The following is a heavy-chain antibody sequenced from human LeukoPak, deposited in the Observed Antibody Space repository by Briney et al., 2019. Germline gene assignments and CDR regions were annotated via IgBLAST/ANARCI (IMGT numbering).Heavy chain of an antibody. CDR3: ARESRVRLGVLSFLLNWFDP. CDR1: GDSVSSNSAA. V-gene: IGHV6-1*01. Sequence: SQTLSLTCAISGDSVSSNSAAWNWIRQSPSRGLEWLGRTYYRSKWYNDYAVSVKSRITINPDTSKNQFSLQLNSVTPEDTAVYYCARESRVRLGVLSFLLNWFDPWGQGTLVTVSS. CDR2: TYYRSKWYN. D-gene: IGHD3-16*02. J-gene: IGHJ5*02.